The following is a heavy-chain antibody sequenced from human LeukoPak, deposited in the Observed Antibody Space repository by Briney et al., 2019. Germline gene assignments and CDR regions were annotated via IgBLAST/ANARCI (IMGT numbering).Heavy chain of an antibody. V-gene: IGHV4-34*01. CDR1: GGSFSGYY. Sequence: SETLSLTCAVYGGSFSGYYWSWIRQPPGKGLEWIGEINHSGSTNYNPSLKSRVTISVDTSKNQFSLKLSSVTAADTAVYYCAKDRPLAITMVRGVMPTDYWGQGTLVTVSS. CDR2: INHSGST. D-gene: IGHD3-10*01. CDR3: AKDRPLAITMVRGVMPTDY. J-gene: IGHJ4*02.